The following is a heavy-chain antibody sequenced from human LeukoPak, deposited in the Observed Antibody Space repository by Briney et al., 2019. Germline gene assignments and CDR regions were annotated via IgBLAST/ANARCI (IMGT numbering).Heavy chain of an antibody. V-gene: IGHV3-74*01. CDR2: ISTDASST. J-gene: IGHJ4*02. Sequence: PGGSLRLSCAGSGFTFSSYWMHRVRQAPGKGLVWVSRISTDASSTTYADSVKGRFTISRDNAKGTLYLQMSSLRAEDTAVYYCTGHHQAYSRTYWGQGTLVTVSS. D-gene: IGHD4-11*01. CDR1: GFTFSSYW. CDR3: TGHHQAYSRTY.